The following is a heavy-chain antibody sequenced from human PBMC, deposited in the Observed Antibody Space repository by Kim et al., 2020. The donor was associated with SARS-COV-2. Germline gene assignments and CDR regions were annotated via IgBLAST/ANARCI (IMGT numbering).Heavy chain of an antibody. J-gene: IGHJ4*02. CDR2: IFHSGST. CDR1: GGSISSSDW. CDR3: ASLYDFWNGYYVDY. V-gene: IGHV4-4*02. D-gene: IGHD3-3*01. Sequence: SETLSLTCAVSGGSISSSDWWSWVRQPPGKGLEWIGEIFHSGSTNYNPALKSRVTISVDKSKNQFSLKLRPVTAADTAVYYCASLYDFWNGYYVDYWGQGILVTVSS.